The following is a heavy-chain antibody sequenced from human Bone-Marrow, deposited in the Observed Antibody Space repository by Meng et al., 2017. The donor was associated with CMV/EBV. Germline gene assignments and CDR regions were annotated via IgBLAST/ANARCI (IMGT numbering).Heavy chain of an antibody. CDR2: IKQDGSEK. D-gene: IGHD4-17*01. CDR1: GFSFSRAW. Sequence: LYCVFAGFSFSRAWMGWVRPAPGKGLKWVAKIKQDGSEKYYVDSVRGRFTISRDNGKNSLYLQMNSLRAEDTAVYYCASQYYGLFDYWDRGTLVTVSS. CDR3: ASQYYGLFDY. V-gene: IGHV3-7*02. J-gene: IGHJ4*02.